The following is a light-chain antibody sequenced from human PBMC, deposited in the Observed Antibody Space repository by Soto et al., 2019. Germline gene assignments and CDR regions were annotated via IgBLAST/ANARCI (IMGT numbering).Light chain of an antibody. V-gene: IGLV7-46*01. CDR1: TGAVTSGHY. CDR2: DTS. J-gene: IGLJ2*01. CDR3: LLSYSGAHVV. Sequence: QAVVTQEPSLTVSPGGTVTLTCGSSTGAVTSGHYPYWFQQKPGQAPRTLIYDTSNKHSWTPARFSGSLLGGQAALTLSGAQPEDEAEYYCLLSYSGAHVVFGGGTKVTVL.